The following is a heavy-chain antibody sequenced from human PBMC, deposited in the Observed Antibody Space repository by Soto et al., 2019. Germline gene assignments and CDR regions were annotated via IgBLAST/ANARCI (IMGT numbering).Heavy chain of an antibody. CDR1: GYTFTNFA. J-gene: IGHJ5*01. Sequence: GASVKVSCKTSGYTFTNFALSWVRQAPGQGLEWIGFVSANNGFTHFAQKFQGRVSVKTDTSTNTVYLDLRRLSADDTAVYYCARGGAARLLDSWGQGTPVTVSS. V-gene: IGHV1-18*01. CDR2: VSANNGFT. D-gene: IGHD6-6*01. CDR3: ARGGAARLLDS.